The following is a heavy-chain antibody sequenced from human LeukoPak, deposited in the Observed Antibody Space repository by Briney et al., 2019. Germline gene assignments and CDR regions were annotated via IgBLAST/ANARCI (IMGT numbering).Heavy chain of an antibody. CDR2: IRADGSEK. D-gene: IGHD3-10*01. J-gene: IGHJ4*02. V-gene: IGHV3-7*04. CDR3: AKGSDYYGSVTSKKTD. CDR1: GFTFSTYW. Sequence: PGGSLRLSCAASGFTFSTYWMSWVRQAPGKGLEWVANIRADGSEKYYVDSVKGRFTISRDNAKNSVYLQMNSLRAEDTAVYFCAKGSDYYGSVTSKKTDWGQGTLVTVSS.